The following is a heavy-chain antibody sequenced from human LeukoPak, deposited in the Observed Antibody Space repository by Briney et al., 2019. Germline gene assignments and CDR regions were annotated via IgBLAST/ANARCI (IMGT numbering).Heavy chain of an antibody. CDR3: ARDQILTGYLYYYYYYMDV. Sequence: ASVKVSCKAPGYTFTSYAMNWVRQAPGQGLEWMGWINTNTGNPTYAQGFTGRFVFSLDTSVSTAYLQISSLKAEDTAVYYCARDQILTGYLYYYYYYMDVWGKGTTVTVSS. D-gene: IGHD3-9*01. CDR2: INTNTGNP. CDR1: GYTFTSYA. J-gene: IGHJ6*03. V-gene: IGHV7-4-1*02.